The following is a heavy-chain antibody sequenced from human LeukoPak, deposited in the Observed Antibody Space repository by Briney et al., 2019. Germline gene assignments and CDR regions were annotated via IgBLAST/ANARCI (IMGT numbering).Heavy chain of an antibody. J-gene: IGHJ4*02. V-gene: IGHV3-48*02. CDR2: ISSSSSTI. Sequence: PGGSLRLSCAASGFTFSNAYMNWVRQAPGKGLEWVSYISSSSSTIYYADSVKGRFTISRDNAKNSLYLQMNSLRDEDTAVYYCAREIYYYDSSGYTYYFDYWGQGTLVTVSS. D-gene: IGHD3-22*01. CDR1: GFTFSNAY. CDR3: AREIYYYDSSGYTYYFDY.